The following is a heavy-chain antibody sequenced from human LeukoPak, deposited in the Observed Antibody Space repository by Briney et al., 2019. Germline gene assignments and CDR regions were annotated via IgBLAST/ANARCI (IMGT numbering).Heavy chain of an antibody. Sequence: ASVKVSCKASGYTFTSYYMHWVRQAPGQGLEWMGIINPSGGSTSYAQKFQGRVTMTRDTSTSTVYMELSSLSSEDTAVYYCARGAFYYDKGTHAAFDFWGRGTMVTVSS. CDR2: INPSGGST. V-gene: IGHV1-46*01. CDR3: ARGAFYYDKGTHAAFDF. D-gene: IGHD3-22*01. J-gene: IGHJ3*01. CDR1: GYTFTSYY.